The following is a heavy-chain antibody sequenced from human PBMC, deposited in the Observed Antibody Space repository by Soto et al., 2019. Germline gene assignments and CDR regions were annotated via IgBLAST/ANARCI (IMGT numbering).Heavy chain of an antibody. V-gene: IGHV3-64D*06. CDR3: VKGKRTNCTNGVCYATGATIYYYGMDV. Sequence: PGGSLRLSCSASGFTFSSYAMHWVRQAPGKGLEYVSAISSNGGSTYYADSVKGRFTISRDNSKNTLYLQMSSLRAEDTAAYYCVKGKRTNCTNGVCYATGATIYYYGMDVWGQGTTVTVSS. CDR2: ISSNGGST. D-gene: IGHD2-8*01. CDR1: GFTFSSYA. J-gene: IGHJ6*02.